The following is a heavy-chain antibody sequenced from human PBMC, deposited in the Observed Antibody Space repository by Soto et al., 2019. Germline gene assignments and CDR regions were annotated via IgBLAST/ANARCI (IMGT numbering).Heavy chain of an antibody. J-gene: IGHJ5*02. CDR2: IYHSGST. D-gene: IGHD6-13*01. V-gene: IGHV4-38-2*02. CDR3: ARELSSSWYLNWFDP. Sequence: TSETLSLTCAVSGYSISSGYYWGWIRQPPGKGLEWIGSIYHSGSTYYNPSLKSRVTISVDTSKNQFSLKLSSVTAADTAVYYCARELSSSWYLNWFDPWGQGTLVTVSS. CDR1: GYSISSGYY.